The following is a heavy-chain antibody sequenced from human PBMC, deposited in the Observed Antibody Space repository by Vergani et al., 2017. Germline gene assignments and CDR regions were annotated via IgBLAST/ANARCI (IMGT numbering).Heavy chain of an antibody. V-gene: IGHV3-23*01. D-gene: IGHD3-3*01. J-gene: IGHJ4*02. CDR3: AKEDFLSGYVPSGGLGY. CDR1: GFTFSSYA. CDR2: ISGSGGST. Sequence: EVQLLESGGGLVQPGGSLRLSCAASGFTFSSYAMSWVRQAPGKGLEWVSAISGSGGSTYYADSVKGRFTISRDNSKNTLYLQMNSLRAEDTAVYYCAKEDFLSGYVPSGGLGYWGQGTLVTVSS.